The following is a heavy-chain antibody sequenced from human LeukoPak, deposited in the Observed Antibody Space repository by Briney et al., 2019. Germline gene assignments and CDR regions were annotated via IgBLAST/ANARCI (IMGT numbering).Heavy chain of an antibody. CDR2: INQDESEK. CDR1: GFTFSSYW. Sequence: PGGSLRLSCAASGFTFSSYWMSWVRQAPGKGLEWVANINQDESEKYYVDSVKGRFTISRDNAKRSLFLQMNSLRADDTAVYYCARDRGKGQGDYWGQGTLVTVSS. V-gene: IGHV3-7*01. CDR3: ARDRGKGQGDY. D-gene: IGHD3-10*01. J-gene: IGHJ4*02.